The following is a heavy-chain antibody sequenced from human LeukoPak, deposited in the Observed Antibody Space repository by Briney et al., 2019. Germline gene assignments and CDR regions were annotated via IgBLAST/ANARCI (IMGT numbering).Heavy chain of an antibody. V-gene: IGHV4-59*08. CDR1: GGSISSYY. CDR3: ARGGRGAAAGTSWFDP. CDR2: LYYSGST. J-gene: IGHJ5*02. Sequence: SETLSLTCTVSGGSISSYYWSWIRQPPGKGLEWIGYLYYSGSTNYNPSLKSRVTISVDTSKNQFSLKLSSVTAADTAVYYYARGGRGAAAGTSWFDPWGQGTLVTVSS. D-gene: IGHD6-13*01.